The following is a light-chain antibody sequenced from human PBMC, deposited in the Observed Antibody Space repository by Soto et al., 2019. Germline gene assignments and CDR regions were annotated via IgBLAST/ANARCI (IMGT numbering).Light chain of an antibody. CDR1: SSDVGGYNF. V-gene: IGLV2-8*01. Sequence: SALTQPPSASGSPGQSVTISCTGTSSDVGGYNFVSWYQQQPGKAPKLLIYEVSKRPSGVPDRFSGSKSGYTASLTVSGLQAEDEADYDCSSYGGSNNLNWLFGGGTKLTVL. J-gene: IGLJ3*02. CDR3: SSYGGSNNLNWL. CDR2: EVS.